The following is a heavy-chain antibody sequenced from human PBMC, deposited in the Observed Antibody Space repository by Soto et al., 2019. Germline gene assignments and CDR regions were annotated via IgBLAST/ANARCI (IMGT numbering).Heavy chain of an antibody. CDR3: ALWGVRDANKSRYNFSGIDG. CDR2: IIPIFGTA. J-gene: IGHJ6*02. CDR1: GGTFNRYT. V-gene: IGHV1-69*01. D-gene: IGHD3-10*01. Sequence: VQLVQSGAEVKKPGSSVKLSCKASGGTFNRYTISWVRQAPGQGLEWMGGIIPIFGTANYAQKFQGRVAIMADESTSAAYMELRILRYEGTAVYFCALWGVRDANKSRYNFSGIDGWGQGTTVNVSS.